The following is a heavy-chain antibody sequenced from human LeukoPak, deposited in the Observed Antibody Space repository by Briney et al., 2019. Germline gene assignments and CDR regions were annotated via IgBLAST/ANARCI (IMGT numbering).Heavy chain of an antibody. CDR1: GGSISSRSYY. D-gene: IGHD3-22*01. J-gene: IGHJ4*02. Sequence: SETLSLTCTVSGGSISSRSYYWGWIRQPPGKGLEWIGSIYYSGSTYYNPSLKSRVTISVDTSKNQFSLKLSSVTAADTAVYYCASFYYYDSSGYYHPYYFDYWGQGTLVTVSS. CDR3: ASFYYYDSSGYYHPYYFDY. V-gene: IGHV4-39*01. CDR2: IYYSGST.